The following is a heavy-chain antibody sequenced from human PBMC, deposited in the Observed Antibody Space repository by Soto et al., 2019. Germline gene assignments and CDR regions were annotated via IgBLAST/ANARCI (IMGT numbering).Heavy chain of an antibody. J-gene: IGHJ5*02. D-gene: IGHD4-4*01. V-gene: IGHV1-18*01. Sequence: GASVKVSCKASGYTLTSYGISWVRQAPGQGLEWMGWISAYNGNTNYAQKFRGRVTMTTDTSTSTAYMELRSLRSDDTAVYYCARVRRGVATVTHFDPWGQGTLVTVSS. CDR2: ISAYNGNT. CDR3: ARVRRGVATVTHFDP. CDR1: GYTLTSYG.